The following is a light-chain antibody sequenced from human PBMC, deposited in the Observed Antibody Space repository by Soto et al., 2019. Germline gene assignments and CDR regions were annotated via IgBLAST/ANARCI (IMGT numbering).Light chain of an antibody. Sequence: TQSPSFLSASVGDRVTITCRASQAIGHYLAWYQQKPGQAPRLLIYDASTRATGIPARFSGSGSGTEFTLTISGLQSEDFAVYYCQQYNNWPPWTFGQGTKVEIK. CDR3: QQYNNWPPWT. CDR1: QAIGHY. J-gene: IGKJ1*01. V-gene: IGKV3-15*01. CDR2: DAS.